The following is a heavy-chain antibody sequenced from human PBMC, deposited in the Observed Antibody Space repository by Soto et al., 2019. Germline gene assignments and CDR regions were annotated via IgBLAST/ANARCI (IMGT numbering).Heavy chain of an antibody. CDR1: GYSFNVYH. J-gene: IGHJ4*02. CDR3: ARTLYGDNVDY. Sequence: ASVKVSCKASGYSFNVYHMHWARQAPGQGLEWMGWMNTNSGNTGYAQKFQGRVTMTRNTSISTAYMELSSLRSDDTAVYYCARTLYGDNVDYWGQGTLVTVSS. V-gene: IGHV1-8*02. D-gene: IGHD4-17*01. CDR2: MNTNSGNT.